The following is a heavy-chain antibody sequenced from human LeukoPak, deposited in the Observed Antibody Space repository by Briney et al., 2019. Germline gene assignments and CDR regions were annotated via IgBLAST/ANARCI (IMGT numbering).Heavy chain of an antibody. D-gene: IGHD3-3*01. V-gene: IGHV3-33*08. CDR2: IWYDGSNK. J-gene: IGHJ4*02. Sequence: GGSLRLSCAASGFTVSSNYMSWVRQAPGKGLEWVAVIWYDGSNKYYADSVKGRFTISRDNSKNTLYLQMNSLRAEDTAVYYCARDLYYDFWSGSTFDYWGQGTLVTVSS. CDR3: ARDLYYDFWSGSTFDY. CDR1: GFTVSSNY.